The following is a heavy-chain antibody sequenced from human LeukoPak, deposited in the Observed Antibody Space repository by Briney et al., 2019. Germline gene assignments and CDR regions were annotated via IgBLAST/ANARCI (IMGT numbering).Heavy chain of an antibody. CDR3: ARDMVRGVLKEPAFDY. V-gene: IGHV1-18*01. Sequence: ASVKVSCKASGYTFTSYDINWVRQATGQGLEWMGWISAYNGNTNYAQKLQGRVTMTTDTSTSTAYMELRSLRSDDTAVYYCARDMVRGVLKEPAFDYWGQGTLVTVSS. CDR2: ISAYNGNT. J-gene: IGHJ4*02. CDR1: GYTFTSYD. D-gene: IGHD3-10*01.